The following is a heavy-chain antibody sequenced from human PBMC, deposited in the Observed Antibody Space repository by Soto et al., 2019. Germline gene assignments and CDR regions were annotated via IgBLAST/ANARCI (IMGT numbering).Heavy chain of an antibody. CDR2: ISAYNGDT. J-gene: IGHJ6*03. D-gene: IGHD6-19*01. Sequence: GASVKVSCKASGYSFTNYGITWFRQAPGQGFEWMGWISAYNGDTNYAQKLQGRVTMTTDASTSTAYLELRSLRSDDTAVYYCARDRGVAPPVAGNTHYYYYMDVWGKGTTVTVSS. CDR1: GYSFTNYG. V-gene: IGHV1-18*01. CDR3: ARDRGVAPPVAGNTHYYYYMDV.